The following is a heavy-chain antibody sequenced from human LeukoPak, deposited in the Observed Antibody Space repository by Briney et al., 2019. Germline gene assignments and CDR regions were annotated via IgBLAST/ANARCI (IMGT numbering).Heavy chain of an antibody. J-gene: IGHJ6*03. CDR2: IKSKTDGGTT. CDR1: GFTFSNAW. V-gene: IGHV3-15*01. CDR3: TTGPLGYCSGGSCYHRYYYYYMDV. Sequence: GGSLRLSCAASGFTFSNAWMSWARQAPGKGLEWVGRIKSKTDGGTTDYAAPVKGRFTISRDDSKNTLYLQMNSLKTEDTAVYYCTTGPLGYCSGGSCYHRYYYYYMDVWGKGTTVTVSS. D-gene: IGHD2-15*01.